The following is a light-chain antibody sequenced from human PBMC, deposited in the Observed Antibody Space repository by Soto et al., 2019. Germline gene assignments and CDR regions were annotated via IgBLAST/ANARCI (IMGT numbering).Light chain of an antibody. CDR1: QSVLHSSNNKNY. Sequence: DIVMTQSPDSLAVSLGERATINCKSSQSVLHSSNNKNYLAWYQQKPGQPTKLLIYWASTRESGVPDRCSGSGSGTDFTLNLVSLQAEDVAVSYCQQYYSTPLTFGGGTKVEIK. CDR3: QQYYSTPLT. CDR2: WAS. V-gene: IGKV4-1*01. J-gene: IGKJ4*01.